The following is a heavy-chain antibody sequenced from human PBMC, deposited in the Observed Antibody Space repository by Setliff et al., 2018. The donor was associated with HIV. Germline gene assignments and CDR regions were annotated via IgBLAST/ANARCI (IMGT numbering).Heavy chain of an antibody. V-gene: IGHV3-48*03. CDR2: IGSGDNTI. Sequence: PGGSLRLSCSASGFTFSDFEMNWVRQAPGKGLEWVAYIGSGDNTIFYADSVKGRFTISRDNARNSLYLQMNSLRAEDSALYYCVRDTYCTGGSCYEGFWGQGTRVTVSS. J-gene: IGHJ4*02. CDR3: VRDTYCTGGSCYEGF. D-gene: IGHD2-15*01. CDR1: GFTFSDFE.